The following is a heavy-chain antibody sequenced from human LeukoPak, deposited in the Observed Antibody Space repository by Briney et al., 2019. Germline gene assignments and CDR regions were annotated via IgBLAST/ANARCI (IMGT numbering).Heavy chain of an antibody. Sequence: GESLKISCKGSGYSFTSYWIGWVRQMPGKGLEWMGIIYPGDSDTRYSPSFQGQVTISVDKSITTAYLQWSSLKASDTAMYYCTRRNDWYFDHWGRGTLVTVSS. CDR2: IYPGDSDT. CDR1: GYSFTSYW. V-gene: IGHV5-51*01. CDR3: TRRNDWYFDH. J-gene: IGHJ2*01.